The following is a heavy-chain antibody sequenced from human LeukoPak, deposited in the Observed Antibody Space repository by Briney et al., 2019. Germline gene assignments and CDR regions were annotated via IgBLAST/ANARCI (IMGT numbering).Heavy chain of an antibody. V-gene: IGHV4-59*01. CDR2: SYYSGST. D-gene: IGHD5-18*01. Sequence: PSETLSLTCTVSGGSISTYYWSWIRQPPGKGLEWIGYSYYSGSTTHNPSLQSRVTISVDTSRNQFSLKLTSVTPADTAVYYCARAGGGYSFDYWGQGTLVTVSS. CDR3: ARAGGGYSFDY. CDR1: GGSISTYY. J-gene: IGHJ4*02.